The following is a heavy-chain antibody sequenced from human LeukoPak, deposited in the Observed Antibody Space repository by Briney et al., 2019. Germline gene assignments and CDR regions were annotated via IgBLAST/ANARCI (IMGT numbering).Heavy chain of an antibody. CDR1: GFTFSSYG. V-gene: IGHV3-30-3*01. Sequence: GGSLRLSCAASGFTFSSYGMHWVRQAPGKGLEWVAVISYDGSNKYYADSVKGRFTISRDNSKNTLYLQMNSLRAEDTAVYYCARGTDFWSGPSPFDYWGQGTLVTVSS. CDR3: ARGTDFWSGPSPFDY. CDR2: ISYDGSNK. J-gene: IGHJ4*02. D-gene: IGHD3-3*01.